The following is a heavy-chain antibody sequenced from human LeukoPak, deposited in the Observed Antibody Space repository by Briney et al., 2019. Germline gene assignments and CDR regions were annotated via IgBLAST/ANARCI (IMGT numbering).Heavy chain of an antibody. CDR2: IKEDGSQK. CDR3: AKDSRFCTGYDCRGDAFDS. J-gene: IGHJ3*02. D-gene: IGHD2-8*02. CDR1: GFTFRDYW. V-gene: IGHV3-7*01. Sequence: QTGGSLRLSCAASGFTFRDYWMSWVRQSPGKGLEWVANIKEDGSQKYDVDSVRGRFTISRDNAKNSLFLQMDSLRVEDAAVYYCAKDSRFCTGYDCRGDAFDSWGQETMVTVTS.